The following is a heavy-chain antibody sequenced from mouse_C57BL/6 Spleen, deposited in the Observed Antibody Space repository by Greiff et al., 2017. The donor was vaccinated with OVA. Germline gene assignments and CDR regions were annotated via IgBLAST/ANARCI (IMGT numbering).Heavy chain of an antibody. CDR2: IYPGSGST. V-gene: IGHV1-55*01. CDR1: GYTFTSYW. J-gene: IGHJ1*03. CDR3: ARSYYDSWYFVV. Sequence: VQLQQSGAELVKPGASVKMSCKASGYTFTSYWITWVKQRPGQGLEWIGDIYPGSGSTNYTEKFKSKATLTVDTSSSTAYMQLSSLTSEDSAVYYCARSYYDSWYFVVWGTGTTVTVSS. D-gene: IGHD2-4*01.